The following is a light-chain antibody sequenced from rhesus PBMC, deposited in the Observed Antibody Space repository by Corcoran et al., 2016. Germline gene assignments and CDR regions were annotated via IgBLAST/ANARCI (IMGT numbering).Light chain of an antibody. Sequence: EIVLTQSPATLSLSPGERATLSCRASQSVSCSLAWYQQKPGQAPRLLIYGASSRATGIPDRFSGSGSGTDFTFTISSLEPEDVGVYYCQQYSNWPLTFGGGTKVELK. J-gene: IGKJ4*01. V-gene: IGKV3-42*02. CDR2: GAS. CDR1: QSVSCS. CDR3: QQYSNWPLT.